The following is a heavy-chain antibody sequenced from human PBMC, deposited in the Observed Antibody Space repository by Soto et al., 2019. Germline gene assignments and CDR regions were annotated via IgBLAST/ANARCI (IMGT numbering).Heavy chain of an antibody. CDR3: ARGVSAGVDY. Sequence: DSVKVSCKASGYSFTSLDINWVRQTAGQGLEWMGWMQPSTGRTGYAQKFQGRVTMTRDTSINTAYMELTTLTSDDTAFYYCARGVSAGVDYWGQGTRATV. J-gene: IGHJ4*02. CDR1: GYSFTSLD. V-gene: IGHV1-8*01. CDR2: MQPSTGRT. D-gene: IGHD1-26*01.